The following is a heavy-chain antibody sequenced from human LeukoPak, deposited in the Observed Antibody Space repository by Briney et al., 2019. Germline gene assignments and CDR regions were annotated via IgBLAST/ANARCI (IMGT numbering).Heavy chain of an antibody. CDR1: GFTFSSYG. J-gene: IGHJ4*02. CDR3: AKDPNYGDYAY. V-gene: IGHV3-30*18. D-gene: IGHD4-17*01. Sequence: GGSLRLSCAASGFTFSSYGMHWVRQAPGKGLEWVAVISYDGSNKYYADSVKGRFTISRDNSKNTLYLQMNSLRAEDTAVYYCAKDPNYGDYAYWGQGTLVTVSS. CDR2: ISYDGSNK.